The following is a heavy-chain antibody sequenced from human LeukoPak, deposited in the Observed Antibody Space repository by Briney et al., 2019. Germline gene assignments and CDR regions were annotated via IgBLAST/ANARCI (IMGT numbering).Heavy chain of an antibody. Sequence: GSLRLSCAASGFSFSSYGMSWVRQAPGKGLEWVSGISGSGASTYYADSVKGRFTISRDNSKNTLHLQMNTLRAEDTATYYCAKGQERTRIAARPSALDFWGQGTLVTVSS. D-gene: IGHD6-6*01. V-gene: IGHV3-23*01. CDR1: GFSFSSYG. CDR2: ISGSGAST. CDR3: AKGQERTRIAARPSALDF. J-gene: IGHJ4*02.